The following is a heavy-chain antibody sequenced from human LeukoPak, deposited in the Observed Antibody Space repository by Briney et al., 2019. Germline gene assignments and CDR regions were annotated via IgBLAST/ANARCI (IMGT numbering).Heavy chain of an antibody. D-gene: IGHD3-3*01. CDR3: AKGGDFWSGPQFDY. J-gene: IGHJ4*02. Sequence: GGSLRLSCAASGFTFSSYAMSWVRQAPGKGLEWVSGISGSGGSTYYADSVKGRFTISRVNSKNTLYLQMNSLRAEDTAVYYCAKGGDFWSGPQFDYWGQGTLVTVSS. V-gene: IGHV3-23*01. CDR1: GFTFSSYA. CDR2: ISGSGGST.